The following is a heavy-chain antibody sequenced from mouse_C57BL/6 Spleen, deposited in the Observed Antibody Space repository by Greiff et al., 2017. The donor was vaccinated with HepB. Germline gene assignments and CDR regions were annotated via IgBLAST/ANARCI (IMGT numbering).Heavy chain of an antibody. D-gene: IGHD1-1*01. CDR3: ARERVLLRGFDY. Sequence: EVKLMESGGGLVKPGGSLKLSCAASGFTFSSYAMSWVRQTPEKRLEWVATISDGGSYTYYPDNVKGRFTISRDNAKNNLYLQMSHLKSEDTAMYYCARERVLLRGFDYWGQGTTLTVSS. J-gene: IGHJ2*01. V-gene: IGHV5-4*01. CDR1: GFTFSSYA. CDR2: ISDGGSYT.